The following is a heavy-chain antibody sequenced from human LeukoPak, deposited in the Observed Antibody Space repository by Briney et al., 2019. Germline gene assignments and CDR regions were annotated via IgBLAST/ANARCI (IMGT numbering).Heavy chain of an antibody. CDR3: AKDSGYYDILTGYPGGDWFDP. CDR2: ISGSGGST. Sequence: PGGSLRLSCAASGFTFSSYGMSWVRQAPGKGLEWVSAISGSGGSTYYADSVKGRFTISRDNSKNTLYLQMNSLRAEDTAVYYCAKDSGYYDILTGYPGGDWFDPWGQGTLVTVSS. D-gene: IGHD3-9*01. V-gene: IGHV3-23*01. J-gene: IGHJ5*02. CDR1: GFTFSSYG.